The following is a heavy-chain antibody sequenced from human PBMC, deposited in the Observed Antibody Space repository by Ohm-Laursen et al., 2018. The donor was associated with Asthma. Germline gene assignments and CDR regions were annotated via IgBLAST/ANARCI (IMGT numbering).Heavy chain of an antibody. J-gene: IGHJ6*02. D-gene: IGHD3-9*01. Sequence: SLRLSCAASGFTFSSFSMHWVRQAPGKGLEWVAVISYDGSSQHYADSVKGRFTVSRDNSKNTMYLQMNSLRPEDTAVYYCAKDLESESDILTGYYYYYGMDVWGQGTTVTVSS. CDR1: GFTFSSFS. V-gene: IGHV3-30-3*01. CDR3: AKDLESESDILTGYYYYYGMDV. CDR2: ISYDGSSQ.